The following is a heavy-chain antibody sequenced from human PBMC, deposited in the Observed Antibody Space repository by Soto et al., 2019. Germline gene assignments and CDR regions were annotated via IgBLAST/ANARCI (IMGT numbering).Heavy chain of an antibody. CDR2: INPSSGST. CDR3: GCDFGWELHPVYYSYGMDV. D-gene: IGHD1-26*01. J-gene: IGHJ6*02. V-gene: IGHV1-46*01. Sequence: QVQLVQSGAEVKKPGASVKVSCKASGYTFTSHYMHWVRQAPGQGLEWMGIINPSSGSTRYAQKVQGRVTMNRETSTSTVYTEETSLRSEDMAVYYCGCDFGWELHPVYYSYGMDVWGQGTTVTVSS. CDR1: GYTFTSHY.